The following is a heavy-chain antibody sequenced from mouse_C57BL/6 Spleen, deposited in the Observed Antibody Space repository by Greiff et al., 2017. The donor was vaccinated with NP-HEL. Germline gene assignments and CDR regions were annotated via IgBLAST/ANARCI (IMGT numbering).Heavy chain of an antibody. CDR3: ARGYSNYEGDAMDY. CDR2: IYPGDGDT. V-gene: IGHV1-82*01. J-gene: IGHJ4*01. CDR1: GYAFSSSW. D-gene: IGHD2-5*01. Sequence: VQLQQSGPELVKPGASVKISCKASGYAFSSSWMNWVKQRPGKGLEWIGRIYPGDGDTNYNGKFKGKATLTADKSSSTAYMQLSSLTSEDSAVYFCARGYSNYEGDAMDYWGQGTSVTVSS.